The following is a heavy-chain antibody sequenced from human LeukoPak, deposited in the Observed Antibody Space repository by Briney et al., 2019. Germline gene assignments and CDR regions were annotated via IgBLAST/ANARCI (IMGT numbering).Heavy chain of an antibody. D-gene: IGHD2-8*01. J-gene: IGHJ4*02. CDR1: GYTFTSYG. CDR2: ISAYNGHT. V-gene: IGHV1-18*01. CDR3: ARKPLGVLISSAAVIEY. Sequence: ASVKVSCKSSGYTFTSYGISWVRQAPGQGLEWMGWISAYNGHTKYAQKVQGRVTMTTDTSTTTAYMELRSLRSDDTAVYFCARKPLGVLISSAAVIEYWGQGTLVTVSS.